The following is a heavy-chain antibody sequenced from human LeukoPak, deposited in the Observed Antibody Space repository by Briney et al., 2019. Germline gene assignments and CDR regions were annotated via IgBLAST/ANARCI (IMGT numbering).Heavy chain of an antibody. CDR3: ARDFYDILTGYNWFDP. J-gene: IGHJ5*02. Sequence: TSETLSLTCTVSGGSISSGSYYWSWIRQPAGKGLEWIGRIYTSGSTNYDPSLKSRVTISVDTSKNQFSLKLSSVTAADTAVYYCARDFYDILTGYNWFDPWGQGTLVTVSS. V-gene: IGHV4-61*02. CDR1: GGSISSGSYY. CDR2: IYTSGST. D-gene: IGHD3-9*01.